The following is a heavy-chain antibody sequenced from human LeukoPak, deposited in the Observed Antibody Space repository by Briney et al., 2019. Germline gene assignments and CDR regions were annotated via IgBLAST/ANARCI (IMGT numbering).Heavy chain of an antibody. D-gene: IGHD1-26*01. J-gene: IGHJ4*02. CDR1: GFTFSSYW. CDR2: IKQDGSEK. Sequence: SGGSLRLSCAASGFTFSSYWMSWVRQAPGKGLEWVANIKQDGSEKYYVDSVKGRFTISRDNAKNSLYLQMNSLRAEDTAVYYCARDGTYGRIVGAKEIDYWGQGTLVTVSS. V-gene: IGHV3-7*01. CDR3: ARDGTYGRIVGAKEIDY.